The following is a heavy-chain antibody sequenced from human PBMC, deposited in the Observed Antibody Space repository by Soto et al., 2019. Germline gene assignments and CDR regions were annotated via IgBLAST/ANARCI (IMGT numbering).Heavy chain of an antibody. CDR3: ARVGLPNNWFDP. Sequence: PSETLSLTCTVSGGSISSSSYYWSWIRQPPGKGLEWIGYIYYSGSTNYNPSLKSRVTISVDTSKNQFSLKLSSVTAADTAVYYCARVGLPNNWFDPWGQGTLVTVS. CDR2: IYYSGST. V-gene: IGHV4-61*01. D-gene: IGHD5-12*01. J-gene: IGHJ5*02. CDR1: GGSISSSSYY.